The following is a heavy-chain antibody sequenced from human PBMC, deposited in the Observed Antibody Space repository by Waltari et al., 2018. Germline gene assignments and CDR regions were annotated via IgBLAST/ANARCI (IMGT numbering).Heavy chain of an antibody. CDR2: INQEGSEK. D-gene: IGHD7-27*01. J-gene: IGHJ4*02. CDR1: GFTFTSYW. V-gene: IGHV3-7*01. CDR3: ARDHWGPDY. Sequence: EVQVVESGGGLVQPGGSLRLSCAASGFTFTSYWMSWVRQAPGKGPEWVANINQEGSEKNYVDYVKGRFTISRDNAKDSLYLQMNSLRAEDTAVYFCARDHWGPDYWGQGTLVTVSS.